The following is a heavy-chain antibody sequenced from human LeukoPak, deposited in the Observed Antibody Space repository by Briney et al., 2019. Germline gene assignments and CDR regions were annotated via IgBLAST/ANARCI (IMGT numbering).Heavy chain of an antibody. V-gene: IGHV1-2*02. CDR2: INPNSGGT. J-gene: IGHJ4*02. D-gene: IGHD3-10*01. Sequence: ASVKVSCKASGYTFTSYYMHWVRQAPGQGLEWMGWINPNSGGTNYAQKFQGRVTMTRDTSISTAYMELSRLRSDGTAVYYCARDLGYYYGSGSYYDYWGQGTLVTVSS. CDR3: ARDLGYYYGSGSYYDY. CDR1: GYTFTSYY.